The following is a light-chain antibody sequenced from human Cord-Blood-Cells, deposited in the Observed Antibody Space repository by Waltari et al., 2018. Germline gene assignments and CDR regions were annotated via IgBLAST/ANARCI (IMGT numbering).Light chain of an antibody. V-gene: IGKV1-33*01. J-gene: IGKJ4*01. Sequence: DIQMTQSPSSLSASVGDRVTITCQASQDIRNYLNWYQQKPGKAPQLLIYDASNLETGVPSRFSGSGSGTDFTFTISSLQPEDIATYYCQQYDNLPLTFGGGTKVEIK. CDR2: DAS. CDR1: QDIRNY. CDR3: QQYDNLPLT.